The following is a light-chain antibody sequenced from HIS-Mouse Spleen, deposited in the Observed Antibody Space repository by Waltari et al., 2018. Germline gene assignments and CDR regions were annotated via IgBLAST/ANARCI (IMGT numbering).Light chain of an antibody. CDR2: EDS. V-gene: IGLV3-10*01. Sequence: SYELTQPPSVSVSPGQTARITCSGDALQKKHVYWYQQKSGQPPVLVIYEDSKRPSGIPERFSGSSSGTMATLTISGAQVEDEADYYCYSTDSSGNHRVFGGGTKLTVL. CDR1: ALQKKH. J-gene: IGLJ2*01. CDR3: YSTDSSGNHRV.